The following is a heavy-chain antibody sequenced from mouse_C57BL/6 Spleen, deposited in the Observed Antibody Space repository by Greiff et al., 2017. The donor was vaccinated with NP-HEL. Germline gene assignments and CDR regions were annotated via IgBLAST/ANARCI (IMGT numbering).Heavy chain of an antibody. CDR3: ARGDLRGYWYFDV. Sequence: EVMLVESGPGMVKPSQSLSLTCTVTGYSITSGYDWHWIRHFPGNKLEWMGYISYSGSTNYNPSLKSRISITHDTSKNHFFLKLNSVTTEDTATYYCARGDLRGYWYFDVWGTGTTVTVSS. D-gene: IGHD5-1*01. CDR1: GYSITSGYD. V-gene: IGHV3-1*01. J-gene: IGHJ1*03. CDR2: ISYSGST.